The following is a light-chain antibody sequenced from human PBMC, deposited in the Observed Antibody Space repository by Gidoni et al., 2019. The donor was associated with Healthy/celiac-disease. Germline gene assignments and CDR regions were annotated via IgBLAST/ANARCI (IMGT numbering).Light chain of an antibody. CDR1: QSISSY. J-gene: IGKJ1*01. Sequence: IRLTHLPSSLPAPVGDRVTITCRASQSISSYLNWYQQKPGKAPKLLIYAASSLQSGVPSRFSGSGSGTDVTLTISSRQPEEFATYYCQQSYSTPRTFGQGTKVENK. V-gene: IGKV1-39*01. CDR2: AAS. CDR3: QQSYSTPRT.